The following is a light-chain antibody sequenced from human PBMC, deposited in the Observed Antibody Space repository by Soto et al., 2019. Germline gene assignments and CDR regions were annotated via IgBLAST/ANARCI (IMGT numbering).Light chain of an antibody. CDR3: SSFVAGNNYWV. CDR2: EVT. Sequence: QSVLTQPPSASGSPGRSVTIYCTGTSSDVGGYDYVSWFQQHPGKAPKLIIYEVTKRPSGVPDRFSASKSGNTASLTVSGLQAEDEADYYCSSFVAGNNYWVFGGGTKVTVL. J-gene: IGLJ3*02. V-gene: IGLV2-8*01. CDR1: SSDVGGYDY.